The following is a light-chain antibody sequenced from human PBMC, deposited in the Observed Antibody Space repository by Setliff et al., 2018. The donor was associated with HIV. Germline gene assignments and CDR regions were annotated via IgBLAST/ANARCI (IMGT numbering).Light chain of an antibody. V-gene: IGLV2-11*01. Sequence: QSALAQPRSVSGSPGQSVTISCTGTSSDVDTYNYVSWYQQHPGKAPKLMIYDVSKRPSGVPDRFSGSKSGNTASLTISGLQAEDDADYYCCSYAGSYTLVFGGGTQLTVL. J-gene: IGLJ2*01. CDR3: CSYAGSYTLV. CDR2: DVS. CDR1: SSDVDTYNY.